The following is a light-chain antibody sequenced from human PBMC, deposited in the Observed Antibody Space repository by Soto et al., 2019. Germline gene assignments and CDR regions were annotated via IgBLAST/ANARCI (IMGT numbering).Light chain of an antibody. CDR2: DAS. CDR3: QQYNTYSLT. V-gene: IGKV1-5*01. CDR1: QSISTW. J-gene: IGKJ1*01. Sequence: DIQMTQSPSTLSASVGDRVTITCRASQSISTWLAWYQQKSGKPPKLLIYDASNLESGVPSRFSGSGSGTEFTLTISSLQPDDFATYYCQQYNTYSLTFGQGTKVDI.